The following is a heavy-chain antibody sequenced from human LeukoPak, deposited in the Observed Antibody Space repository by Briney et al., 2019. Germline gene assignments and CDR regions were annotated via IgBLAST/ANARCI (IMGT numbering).Heavy chain of an antibody. CDR2: IYAGGYT. J-gene: IGHJ4*02. Sequence: GGSLRLSCAASGFTVSNNYTSWVRQAPGKGLEWVSIIYAGGYTYYADSVKDRFTISRDNSKNTLYLQMNSLTAEDTAVYYCARNGPGGYYFDFWGQGTLVTVSS. CDR1: GFTVSNNY. D-gene: IGHD2-8*02. CDR3: ARNGPGGYYFDF. V-gene: IGHV3-66*01.